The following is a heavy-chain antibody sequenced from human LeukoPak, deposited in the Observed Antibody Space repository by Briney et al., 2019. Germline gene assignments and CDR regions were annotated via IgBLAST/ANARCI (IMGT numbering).Heavy chain of an antibody. D-gene: IGHD1-14*01. CDR1: GGSISSYY. CDR3: ARSLQWATGAFDI. V-gene: IGHV4-59*01. J-gene: IGHJ3*02. Sequence: PSETLSLTCTVSGGSISSYYWSWIRQPPGKGLEWIGYIYYSGSTNYNPSLKSRVTISVDTSKNQFSLKLSSVTAADTAVYYCARSLQWATGAFDIWGQGIMVTVSS. CDR2: IYYSGST.